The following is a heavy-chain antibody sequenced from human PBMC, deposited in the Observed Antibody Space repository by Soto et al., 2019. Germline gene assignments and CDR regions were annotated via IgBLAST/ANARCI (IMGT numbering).Heavy chain of an antibody. V-gene: IGHV4-39*01. Sequence: QLQLQESGPGLVKPSETLSLTCIVSGGSISSSSYYWGWIRQPPGKGLEWIGSIYYSGSTYYDPSLKSRVTIYVDTSKKQFSLRVSSVTAADTAVYYCARQGAYYPDTTGYQFDDCGRVTLVNVSS. CDR1: GGSISSSSYY. D-gene: IGHD3-9*01. CDR2: IYYSGST. J-gene: IGHJ4*02. CDR3: ARQGAYYPDTTGYQFDD.